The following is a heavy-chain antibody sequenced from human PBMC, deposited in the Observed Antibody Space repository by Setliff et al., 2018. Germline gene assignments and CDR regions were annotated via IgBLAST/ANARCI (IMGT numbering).Heavy chain of an antibody. V-gene: IGHV4-59*12. CDR1: GASISSYY. D-gene: IGHD7-27*01. Sequence: SETLSLTCTVSGASISSYYWSWIRQPPGKGLEWIGYIYYGGTTNYNPSLKSRVSISLDTSKSQFSLRLSSLTAADTAVYYCARDCWGSLDYWGQGILVTVSS. CDR2: IYYGGTT. J-gene: IGHJ4*02. CDR3: ARDCWGSLDY.